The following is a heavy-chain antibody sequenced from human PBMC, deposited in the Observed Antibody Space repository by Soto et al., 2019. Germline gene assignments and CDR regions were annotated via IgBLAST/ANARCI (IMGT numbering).Heavy chain of an antibody. D-gene: IGHD4-17*01. Sequence: GESLKISCKGSGYSFSNWWIAWVRQMPGKGLEYMGIIYPSDSQTRYSPSFQGQVTISADKSISTAYLQWSSLKASDTAIYYCARHGFYGDYSSNYFDPWGQGTLVTVS. CDR2: IYPSDSQT. J-gene: IGHJ5*02. CDR1: GYSFSNWW. V-gene: IGHV5-51*01. CDR3: ARHGFYGDYSSNYFDP.